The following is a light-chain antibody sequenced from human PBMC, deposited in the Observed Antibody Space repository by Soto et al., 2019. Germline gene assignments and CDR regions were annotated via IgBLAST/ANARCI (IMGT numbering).Light chain of an antibody. CDR2: GAS. J-gene: IGKJ2*01. Sequence: EIVLTQSPGTLSLSPGERATLSCRASQSVSSSYLAWYQQKPGQAPRPLIYGASSRATGIPDRFSGSGSGTDFTLTISRLEPEDFPVYYYLQYGSSPYTFGQGPKLEIK. CDR3: LQYGSSPYT. V-gene: IGKV3-20*01. CDR1: QSVSSSY.